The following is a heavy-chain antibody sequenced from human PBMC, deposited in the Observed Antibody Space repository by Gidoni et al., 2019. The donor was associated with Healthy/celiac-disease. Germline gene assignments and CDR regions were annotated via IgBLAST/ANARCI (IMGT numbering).Heavy chain of an antibody. CDR2: IDPSDSYT. J-gene: IGHJ6*02. CDR3: ARQVPTYDFWSGYSDGMDV. D-gene: IGHD3-3*01. CDR1: GYSFTSYW. Sequence: EVQLVQSGAEVKKPGESLRISCKGSGYSFTSYWISWVRQMPGKGLEWMGRIDPSDSYTNYSPSFQGHVTISADKSISTAYLQWSSLKASDTAMYYCARQVPTYDFWSGYSDGMDVWGQGTTVTVSS. V-gene: IGHV5-10-1*03.